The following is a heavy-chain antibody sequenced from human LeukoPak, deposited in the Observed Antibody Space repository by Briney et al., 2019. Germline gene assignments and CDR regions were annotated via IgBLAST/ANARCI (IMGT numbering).Heavy chain of an antibody. D-gene: IGHD2/OR15-2a*01. J-gene: IGHJ3*02. Sequence: SETLSLTCTVSGGSISSYYWSWIRQPPGKGLEWIGYIYYSGSTNYNPSLKSRVTISVDTSKSQFSLKLSSVTAADTAVYYCARHAGLLAFDIWGQGTMVTVSS. CDR1: GGSISSYY. CDR3: ARHAGLLAFDI. V-gene: IGHV4-59*08. CDR2: IYYSGST.